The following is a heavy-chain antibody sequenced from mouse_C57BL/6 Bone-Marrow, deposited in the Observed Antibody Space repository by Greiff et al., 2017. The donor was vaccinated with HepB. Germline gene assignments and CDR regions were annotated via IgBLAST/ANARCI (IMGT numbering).Heavy chain of an antibody. CDR2: INYDGSST. D-gene: IGHD3-3*01. CDR1: GFTFSDYY. J-gene: IGHJ1*03. V-gene: IGHV5-16*01. Sequence: EVQLVESEGGLVQPGRSMKLSCTASGFTFSDYYMAWVRQVPEKGLEWVANINYDGSSTYYLDSLKSRFIISRDNAKNILYLQMSSLKSEDTATYYCARDGGDVSYWYFDVWGTGTTVTVSS. CDR3: ARDGGDVSYWYFDV.